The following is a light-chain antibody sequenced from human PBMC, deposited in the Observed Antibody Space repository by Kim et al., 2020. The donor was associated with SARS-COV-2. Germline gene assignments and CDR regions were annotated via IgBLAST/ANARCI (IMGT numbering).Light chain of an antibody. CDR3: QQYHDSSST. CDR2: GTS. CDR1: QSIRSNS. J-gene: IGKJ1*01. V-gene: IGKV3-20*01. Sequence: EIVLTQSPGTLSLSPGETATLSCRASQSIRSNSLAWYQQKPGQGPRLLIYGTSSRATGIPDRFSGSGSGTDFTLTISRLEPDDFAVFYCQQYHDSSSTFGQGTKVDIK.